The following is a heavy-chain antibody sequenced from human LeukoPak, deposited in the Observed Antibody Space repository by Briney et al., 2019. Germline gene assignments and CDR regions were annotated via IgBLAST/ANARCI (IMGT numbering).Heavy chain of an antibody. J-gene: IGHJ4*02. V-gene: IGHV1-18*01. CDR1: GYTFTSYA. CDR3: ARGGGPYYYDSSGYYRPFDY. CDR2: ISAYNGNT. D-gene: IGHD3-22*01. Sequence: GASVKVSCKASGYTFTSYAMNWVRQAPGQGLEWMGWISAYNGNTNYAQKLQGRVTMTTDTSTSTAYMELRSLRSDDTAVYYCARGGGPYYYDSSGYYRPFDYWGQGTLVTVSS.